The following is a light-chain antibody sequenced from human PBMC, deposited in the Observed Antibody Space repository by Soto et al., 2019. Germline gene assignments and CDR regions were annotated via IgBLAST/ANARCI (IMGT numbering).Light chain of an antibody. CDR3: QQYNNWPLT. V-gene: IGKV3-15*01. CDR1: QSVGSS. J-gene: IGKJ5*01. CDR2: GPS. Sequence: EIVMTQTPATLSVSPGERATLSCRASQSVGSSLAWYQQRPGQAPRLLIYGPSTRATGIPARFSGSGSGTDFTLTISSLQSEDFAVYYCQQYNNWPLTFGQGTRLENK.